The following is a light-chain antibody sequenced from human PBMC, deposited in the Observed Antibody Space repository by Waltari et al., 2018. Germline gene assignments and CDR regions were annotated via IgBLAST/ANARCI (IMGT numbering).Light chain of an antibody. Sequence: QPVLTQPPSASGSLGASVKLTCSLSGDYAVYDIPCHQVHPQKGPLYLLRLNADGSHIKGDGIPDRFSGSTSGAERYLTISRLQSEDEAVYYCQTWGTAMHVFGGGTKLTVL. CDR2: LNADGSH. V-gene: IGLV4-69*01. CDR1: GDYAVYD. CDR3: QTWGTAMHV. J-gene: IGLJ3*02.